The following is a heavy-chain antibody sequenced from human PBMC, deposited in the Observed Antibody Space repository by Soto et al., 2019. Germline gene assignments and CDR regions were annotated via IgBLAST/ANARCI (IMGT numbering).Heavy chain of an antibody. D-gene: IGHD4-17*01. CDR2: ISAYNGNT. Sequence: QVQLVQSGAEVKKPGASVKVSCKASGYTFTSYGISWVRQAPGQGLEWMGWISAYNGNTTYAQKLQGRVTMTTDTSTSTAYMELRSLRSDDTAVYYCARDRNYGGNSFYYYFGMDVWGQGTTVTVSS. V-gene: IGHV1-18*04. J-gene: IGHJ6*02. CDR3: ARDRNYGGNSFYYYFGMDV. CDR1: GYTFTSYG.